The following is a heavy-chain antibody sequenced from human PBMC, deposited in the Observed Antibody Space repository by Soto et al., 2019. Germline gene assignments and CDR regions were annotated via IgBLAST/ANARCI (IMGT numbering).Heavy chain of an antibody. CDR3: VKDESINWYSGHFRH. CDR2: INWNRCSI. J-gene: IGHJ1*01. Sequence: EVQLVESGGGLVQPGRSLRLSCAASGFTFDDYAMHWVRQVPGKGLEWVSGINWNRCSIGYGDSVKGRFAISRDNAKTSLHLQMNSLGAEDTAFYYCVKDESINWYSGHFRHWGQGTLVTVSS. CDR1: GFTFDDYA. D-gene: IGHD6-13*01. V-gene: IGHV3-9*01.